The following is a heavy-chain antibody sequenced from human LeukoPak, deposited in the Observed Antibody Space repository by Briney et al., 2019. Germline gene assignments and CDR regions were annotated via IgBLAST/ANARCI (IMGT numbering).Heavy chain of an antibody. CDR3: ARHVPMVRGVAGYDY. CDR2: IYYSGST. Sequence: SETLSLTCTVSGGSISSYYWSWIRQPPGKGLEWIGYIYYSGSTSYNPSLKSRVTISVDTSKNQFSLKLSSVTAADTAVYYCARHVPMVRGVAGYDYWGQGTLVTVPS. D-gene: IGHD3-10*01. CDR1: GGSISSYY. V-gene: IGHV4-59*08. J-gene: IGHJ4*02.